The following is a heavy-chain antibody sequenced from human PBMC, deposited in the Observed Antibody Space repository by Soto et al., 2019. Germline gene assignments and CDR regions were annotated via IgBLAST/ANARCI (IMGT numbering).Heavy chain of an antibody. CDR3: ARIFPSYARLFDY. V-gene: IGHV3-48*02. J-gene: IGHJ4*02. D-gene: IGHD2-2*01. Sequence: EVQLVESGGGLVQPGGSLRLSCAASGFSFSDYSMNWVRQAPGKGLEWISYITSSSTSIYYADSVKGRFTISRDNAKNSRYLHMNSLRDDDTAVYYCARIFPSYARLFDYWGQGTLVTVSS. CDR2: ITSSSTSI. CDR1: GFSFSDYS.